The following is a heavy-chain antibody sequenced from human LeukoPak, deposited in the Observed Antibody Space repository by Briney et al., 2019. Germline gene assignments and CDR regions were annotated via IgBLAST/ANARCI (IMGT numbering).Heavy chain of an antibody. CDR1: GYTFSASF. V-gene: IGHV1-2*02. CDR3: ARGPYGGTLYYFDY. D-gene: IGHD1-26*01. Sequence: GASVRVSCTAPGYTFSASFMHWVRQAPGQGLEWMGWVKPNSAGTRYAQKFQGRFTMTRDTSINTAYMELSWLTSDDTAVYYCARGPYGGTLYYFDYWGQGTLVTVSS. CDR2: VKPNSAGT. J-gene: IGHJ4*02.